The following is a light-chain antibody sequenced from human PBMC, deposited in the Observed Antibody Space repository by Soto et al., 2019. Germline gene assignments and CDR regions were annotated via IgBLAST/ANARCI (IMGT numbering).Light chain of an antibody. J-gene: IGKJ2*01. V-gene: IGKV3-15*01. CDR3: QQYHSWPPLYS. CDR1: QKGNNK. CDR2: GPS. Sequence: IVMTKSPATLSVSPGERATLSCRASQKGNNKLAWYQQKPGQAPRLLIYGPSSRATDIPSRFSGSGSGTVFTLTITSLQSEDFAFYCCQQYHSWPPLYSFGQGTKLEIK.